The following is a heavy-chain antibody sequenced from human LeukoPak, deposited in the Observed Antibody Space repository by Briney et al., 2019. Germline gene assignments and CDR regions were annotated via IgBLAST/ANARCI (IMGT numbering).Heavy chain of an antibody. D-gene: IGHD4-17*01. Sequence: SQTLSLTCAVSGGSISSGGYSWSWIRQPPGKGLEWIGHIYHSGSTYYNPSLKSRVTISVDTSKNQFSLKLSSVTAADTAVYYCASWEDYGEYLDYWGQGTLVTVSS. CDR1: GGSISSGGYS. CDR2: IYHSGST. CDR3: ASWEDYGEYLDY. V-gene: IGHV4-30-2*03. J-gene: IGHJ4*02.